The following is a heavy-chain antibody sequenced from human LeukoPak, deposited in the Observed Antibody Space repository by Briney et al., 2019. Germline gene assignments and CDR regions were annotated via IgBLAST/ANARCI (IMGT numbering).Heavy chain of an antibody. CDR2: INHSGST. Sequence: SETLSLTCAVYGGSFSGYYWSWIRQPPGKGLEWIGEINHSGSTNYNPSLKSRVTISVDTSKNQFSLKLCSVTAADTAVYYCARDRYWGQGTLVTVSS. J-gene: IGHJ4*02. CDR1: GGSFSGYY. V-gene: IGHV4-34*01. CDR3: ARDRY.